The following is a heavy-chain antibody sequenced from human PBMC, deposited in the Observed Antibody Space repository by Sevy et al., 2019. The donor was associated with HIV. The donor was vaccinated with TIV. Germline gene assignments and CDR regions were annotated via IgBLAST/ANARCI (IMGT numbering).Heavy chain of an antibody. J-gene: IGHJ3*02. CDR2: INHSGST. CDR3: ARGIYGDTGDAFDI. V-gene: IGHV4-34*01. CDR1: GGSFSGYY. D-gene: IGHD4-17*01. Sequence: SETLSLTCAVYGGSFSGYYWSWIRQPPGKGLEWIGEINHSGSTNYNPYLKSRVTISVDTSKNQFSLKLSSVTAADTAVYYCARGIYGDTGDAFDIWGQGTMVTVSS.